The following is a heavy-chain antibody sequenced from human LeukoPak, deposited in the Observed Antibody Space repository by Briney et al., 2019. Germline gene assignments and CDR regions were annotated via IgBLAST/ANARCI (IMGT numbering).Heavy chain of an antibody. CDR1: VGSFSGYY. D-gene: IGHD6-13*01. V-gene: IGHV4-34*01. J-gene: IGHJ4*02. Sequence: SETLSLTCTVSVGSFSGYYWRWIRQPPRKGQEWIGEINHSGSTNYNPSLKSRVTISVDTSKNQFSLKLSSVTAADTAVYYCARGKAGSTSFGYWGQGTLVTVSS. CDR2: INHSGST. CDR3: ARGKAGSTSFGY.